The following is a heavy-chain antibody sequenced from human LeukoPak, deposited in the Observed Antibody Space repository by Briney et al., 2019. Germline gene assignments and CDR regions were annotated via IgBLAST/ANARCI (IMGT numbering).Heavy chain of an antibody. CDR3: ARGGGFWSGHKDYFDY. D-gene: IGHD3-3*01. J-gene: IGHJ4*02. CDR2: IKQDGSEK. Sequence: GGSLRLSCAASGFTFSSYWMSWVRQAPGKGLEWVANIKQDGSEKYYVDSVKGRFTISRDNAKNTLYLQMNSLRAEDTAVYYCARGGGFWSGHKDYFDYWGQGTLVTVSS. CDR1: GFTFSSYW. V-gene: IGHV3-7*01.